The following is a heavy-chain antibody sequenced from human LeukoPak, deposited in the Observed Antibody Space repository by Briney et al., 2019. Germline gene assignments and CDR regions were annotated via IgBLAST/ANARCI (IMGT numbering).Heavy chain of an antibody. V-gene: IGHV4-61*02. CDR2: IYTSGST. CDR3: AREENYYDSRFDY. J-gene: IGHJ4*02. CDR1: GGSVSSGSYY. D-gene: IGHD3-22*01. Sequence: PSETLSLTCTVSGGSVSSGSYYWSWIRQPAGKGLEWIGRIYTSGSTNYNPSLKSRVTISVDTSKNQFSLKLSSVTAADTAVYYCAREENYYDSRFDYWDQGTLVTVSS.